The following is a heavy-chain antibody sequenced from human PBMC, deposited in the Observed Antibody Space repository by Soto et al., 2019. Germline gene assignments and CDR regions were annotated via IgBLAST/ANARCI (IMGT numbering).Heavy chain of an antibody. J-gene: IGHJ5*02. V-gene: IGHV4-4*02. D-gene: IGHD6-19*01. CDR1: GGSISSSNW. Sequence: QVQLQESGPGLVKPSGTLSLTCAVSGGSISSSNWWSWVRQPPGKGLEWIGEIYHSGSTNYNPSLKRRVTISVEQSKNPFSLKLSSLAAADTAVYYCAREWAVAGNWGWFGPWGQGTLVTVSS. CDR3: AREWAVAGNWGWFGP. CDR2: IYHSGST.